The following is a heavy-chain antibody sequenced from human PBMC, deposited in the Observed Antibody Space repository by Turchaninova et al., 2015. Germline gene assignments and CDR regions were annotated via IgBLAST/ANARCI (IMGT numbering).Heavy chain of an antibody. Sequence: QLHLQESGPGRVKPSEARSITRSVSRGLISSGDCPWRWLPPPTGRGYDPVGGLRQPPGKGLECIVSIYSSGGTFYNPSLDSRVTISADTSNKQFFLRLTSVTAADTAVYYCARDDSAVAWTRAHRYWGQGALVTVS. V-gene: IGHV4-39*07. CDR3: ARDDSAVAWTRAHRY. D-gene: IGHD6-19*01. J-gene: IGHJ4*02. CDR1: RGLISSGDCP. CDR2: IYSSGGT.